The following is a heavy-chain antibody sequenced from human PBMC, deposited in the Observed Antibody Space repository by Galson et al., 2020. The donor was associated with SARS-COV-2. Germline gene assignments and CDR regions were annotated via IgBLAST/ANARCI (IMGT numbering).Heavy chain of an antibody. J-gene: IGHJ4*02. D-gene: IGHD3-3*01. V-gene: IGHV3-30-3*01. CDR1: GFNFHSYA. CDR3: ARALTYYDHFL. Sequence: GESLKISCAASGFNFHSYAMNWVRQAPGKGLEWVAVISYDGSNKYYTDSVRGRFTISRDNSRNTLYLETSSLRPDDTAVYYCARALTYYDHFLGGQGTLGTVAS. CDR2: ISYDGSNK.